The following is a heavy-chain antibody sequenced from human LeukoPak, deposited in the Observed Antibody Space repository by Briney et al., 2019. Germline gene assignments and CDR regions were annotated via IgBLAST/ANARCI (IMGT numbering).Heavy chain of an antibody. CDR2: INHSGST. J-gene: IGHJ4*02. CDR1: GGSFSGYY. CDR3: ARGQVEVTTYYFDY. Sequence: SETLSLTCAVYGGSFSGYYWSWIRQPPGKGLEWIGEINHSGSTNYNPSLKSRVTISVDTSKNQFSLKLSSVTAADTAVYYCARGQVEVTTYYFDYWGQGTPVTVSS. V-gene: IGHV4-34*01. D-gene: IGHD3-22*01.